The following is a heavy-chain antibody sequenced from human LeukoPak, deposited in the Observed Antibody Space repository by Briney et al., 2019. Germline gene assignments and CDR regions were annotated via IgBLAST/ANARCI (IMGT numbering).Heavy chain of an antibody. V-gene: IGHV3-30*02. CDR1: GLTFSGSG. J-gene: IGHJ4*02. CDR2: IRYDGSYK. CDR3: AKVRYQLLIDY. D-gene: IGHD2-2*01. Sequence: PGGSLRLSCVMSGLTFSGSGMHWVRQAPGKGLEWVAFIRYDGSYKYYADSVKGRFTISRDNSKNTLYLQMNSLRADDTAVYYCAKVRYQLLIDYWGQGTLVTVSS.